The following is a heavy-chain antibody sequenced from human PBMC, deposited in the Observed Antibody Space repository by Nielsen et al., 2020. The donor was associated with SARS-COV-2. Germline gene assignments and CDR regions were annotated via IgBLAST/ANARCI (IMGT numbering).Heavy chain of an antibody. CDR2: IRSNTFGGTT. CDR3: ARFPYCGGDCYADSFVF. J-gene: IGHJ3*01. V-gene: IGHV3-49*03. Sequence: GGSLRLSCTGSGFTFGDFAMSWFRQTPGKGLEWVGFIRSNTFGGTTEYAASVKGRFTISRDDSKSIAYLQMNSLKSEDTAVYHCARFPYCGGDCYADSFVFWGQGTMVTV. CDR1: GFTFGDFA. D-gene: IGHD2-21*02.